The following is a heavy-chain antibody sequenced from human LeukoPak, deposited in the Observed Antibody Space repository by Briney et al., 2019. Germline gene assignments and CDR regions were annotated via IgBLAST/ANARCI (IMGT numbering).Heavy chain of an antibody. J-gene: IGHJ4*02. CDR3: ARVAVAGNFYFDY. D-gene: IGHD6-19*01. Sequence: PGGSLRLSCAASGFTFSSYDMHWVRQATGKGLEWVSGISTAVDTFYPGSVRGRFTVSRENAKKSLYLQMNSLRAEDTAVYYCARVAVAGNFYFDYWGQGTLVTVSS. CDR2: ISTAVDT. V-gene: IGHV3-13*01. CDR1: GFTFSSYD.